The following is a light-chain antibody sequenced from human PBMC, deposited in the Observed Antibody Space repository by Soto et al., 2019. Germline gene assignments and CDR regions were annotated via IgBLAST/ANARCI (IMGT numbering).Light chain of an antibody. V-gene: IGKV1-8*01. CDR3: QQLNTYPVT. Sequence: AIRMTQSPSSLSASTGDRVTITCRASQGISSYLAWYQQKPGKAPKLLIYAASTLQSGVPARFSGSGSGTDFTLSITSLQPEDFATYYCQQLNTYPVTFGGGTKVDIK. J-gene: IGKJ4*01. CDR2: AAS. CDR1: QGISSY.